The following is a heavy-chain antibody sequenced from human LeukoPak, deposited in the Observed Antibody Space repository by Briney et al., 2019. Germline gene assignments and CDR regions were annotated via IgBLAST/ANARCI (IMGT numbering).Heavy chain of an antibody. V-gene: IGHV3-21*01. D-gene: IGHD6-13*01. CDR3: ARDSKYSSSWYGLGWFDP. J-gene: IGHJ5*02. CDR2: ISSSSSYI. Sequence: GGSLRLSCVVSGFTFSTYAMHWVRQAPGKGLEWVSSISSSSSYIYYADSVKGRFTISRDNAKNSLYLQMNSLRAEDTAVYYCARDSKYSSSWYGLGWFDPWGQGTLVTVSS. CDR1: GFTFSTYA.